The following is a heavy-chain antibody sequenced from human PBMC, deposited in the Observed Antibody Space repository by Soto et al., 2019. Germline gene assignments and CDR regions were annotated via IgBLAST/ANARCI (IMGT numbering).Heavy chain of an antibody. V-gene: IGHV1-18*01. J-gene: IGHJ6*02. CDR1: GYTFTSYC. CDR2: ISAYNGNT. Sequence: ASVKVSCKASGYTFTSYCISWVRQAPVQGLEWMGWISAYNGNTNYAQKLQGRVTMTTDTSTSTAYMELRSLRSDDTAVYYCARGYCTNGVCPAPPYYYYYGMDVWGQGPTVTVSS. D-gene: IGHD2-8*01. CDR3: ARGYCTNGVCPAPPYYYYYGMDV.